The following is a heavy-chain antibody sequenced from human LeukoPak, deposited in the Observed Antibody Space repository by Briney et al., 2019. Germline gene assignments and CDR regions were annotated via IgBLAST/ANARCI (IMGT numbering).Heavy chain of an antibody. D-gene: IGHD3-3*01. CDR3: AKVRTYYDFWSGYQKPYYFDY. CDR1: GFTFSSYA. Sequence: GGSLRLSCAASGFTFSSYAMSWVRQAPGKGLEWVSAISGSGGSTYYADSVKGRFTISRDNSKNTLYLQMNSLRAEDTAVYYWAKVRTYYDFWSGYQKPYYFDYWGQGTLVTVSS. V-gene: IGHV3-23*01. J-gene: IGHJ4*02. CDR2: ISGSGGST.